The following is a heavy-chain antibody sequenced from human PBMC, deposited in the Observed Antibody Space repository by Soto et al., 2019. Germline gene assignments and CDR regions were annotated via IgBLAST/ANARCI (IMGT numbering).Heavy chain of an antibody. J-gene: IGHJ4*02. CDR2: IYYSGST. D-gene: IGHD5-18*01. V-gene: IGHV4-59*08. CDR3: ARHRYSYGVYYFDY. Sequence: SETLSLTCIVSGGSISNYYWSWIRQNPGKGLEWIGYIYYSGSTNYNPSLTSQVTISVDTSKNQFSLKLSSVTAADTAVYYCARHRYSYGVYYFDYWGQGTLVTVSS. CDR1: GGSISNYY.